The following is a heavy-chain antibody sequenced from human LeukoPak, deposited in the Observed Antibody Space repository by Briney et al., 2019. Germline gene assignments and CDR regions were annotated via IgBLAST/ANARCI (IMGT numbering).Heavy chain of an antibody. CDR3: TRDYYGTSDY. CDR1: GFSFSNYW. D-gene: IGHD1-26*01. CDR2: INGDGSTT. V-gene: IGHV3-74*01. J-gene: IGHJ4*02. Sequence: GGSLRLSCAASGFSFSNYWMHWVRQATGKGLIWVSRINGDGSTTSYSDSVQGRFTISRDNAKNTLYLQMNSLRAEDTAVYYCTRDYYGTSDYWGQGTLVTVSS.